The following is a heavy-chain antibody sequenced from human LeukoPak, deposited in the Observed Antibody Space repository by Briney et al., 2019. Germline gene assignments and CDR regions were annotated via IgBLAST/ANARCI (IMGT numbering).Heavy chain of an antibody. D-gene: IGHD2-15*01. CDR1: GFTFSDYY. Sequence: GGSLRLSCAASGFTFSDYYMSWIRQAPGKGLEWVSSITISGSSTYNADSVKGRFTISRDNAKNSLYLQMNSLRVDDTAVYYCASGGMGARKFYSDPFHYWGQGTLVTVSS. CDR2: ITISGSST. CDR3: ASGGMGARKFYSDPFHY. J-gene: IGHJ4*02. V-gene: IGHV3-11*01.